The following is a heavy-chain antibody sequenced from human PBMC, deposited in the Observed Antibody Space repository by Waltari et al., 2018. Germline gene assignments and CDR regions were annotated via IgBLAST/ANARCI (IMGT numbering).Heavy chain of an antibody. CDR1: GGSISSSSYY. V-gene: IGHV4-39*01. Sequence: QLQLQESGPGLVKPSETLSLTCTVSGGSISSSSYYWGWIRQPPGKGLEWIGSIYYSGSTYYNPSLKSRVTISVDTSKNQFSLKLSSVTAADTAVYYCARRGIAAAGSVFDYWGQGTLVTVSS. D-gene: IGHD6-13*01. CDR3: ARRGIAAAGSVFDY. J-gene: IGHJ4*02. CDR2: IYYSGST.